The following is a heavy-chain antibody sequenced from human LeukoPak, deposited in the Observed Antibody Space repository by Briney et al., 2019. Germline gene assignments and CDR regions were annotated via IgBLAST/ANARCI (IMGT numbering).Heavy chain of an antibody. J-gene: IGHJ4*02. CDR1: GFTFNKYA. Sequence: GGSLRLSCAASGFTFNKYAMHWVRQAPGKGLEWVAVVYSGGSTYYADSVKGRFTISRDNSKNTLYLQMNSLRAEDTAVYYCARDLQLYFDYWGQGTLVTVSS. D-gene: IGHD1-1*01. CDR3: ARDLQLYFDY. CDR2: VYSGGST. V-gene: IGHV3-NL1*01.